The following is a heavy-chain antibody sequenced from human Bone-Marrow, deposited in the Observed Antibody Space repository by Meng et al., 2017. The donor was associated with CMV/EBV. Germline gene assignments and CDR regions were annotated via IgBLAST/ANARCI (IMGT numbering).Heavy chain of an antibody. CDR2: ISAYNGNT. CDR1: GYTFTGYY. D-gene: IGHD3-3*01. V-gene: IGHV1-18*04. CDR3: AREPQPRMGYDFWRGGWFDP. J-gene: IGHJ5*02. Sequence: ASVKVSCKASGYTFTGYYMHWVRQAPGQGLEWMGWISAYNGNTNYAQKLQGRVTMTTDTSTSTAYMELRSLRSDDTAVYYCAREPQPRMGYDFWRGGWFDPWGQGTLVTVSS.